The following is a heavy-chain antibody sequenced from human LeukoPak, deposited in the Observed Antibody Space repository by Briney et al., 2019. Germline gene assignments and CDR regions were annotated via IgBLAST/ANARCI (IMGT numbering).Heavy chain of an antibody. CDR1: GRSISSSSYY. CDR2: IYYSGST. J-gene: IGHJ5*02. Sequence: SETLSLTCTVSGRSISSSSYYWGRIRQPPGKGLEWIGSIYYSGSTYYNPSLKSRVTISVDTSKNQFSLKLSSVTAADTAVYYCARSQLRFLEWLSLTENWFDPWGQGTLVTVSS. D-gene: IGHD3-3*01. CDR3: ARSQLRFLEWLSLTENWFDP. V-gene: IGHV4-39*07.